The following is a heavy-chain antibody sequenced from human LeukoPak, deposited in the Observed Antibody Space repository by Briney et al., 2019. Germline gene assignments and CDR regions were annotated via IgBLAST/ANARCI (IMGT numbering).Heavy chain of an antibody. CDR3: ALASMVQGVTFDY. CDR2: IFSHGET. CDR1: GFTVGNNY. D-gene: IGHD3-10*01. Sequence: GGSLSLSCAASGFTVGNNYMNWVRQAPGKGLEWVSLIFSHGETSYADSVKGRFTISRDNSKNTLYLQMNSLRAEDTAVYYCALASMVQGVTFDYWGQGTLVTVSS. V-gene: IGHV3-66*01. J-gene: IGHJ4*02.